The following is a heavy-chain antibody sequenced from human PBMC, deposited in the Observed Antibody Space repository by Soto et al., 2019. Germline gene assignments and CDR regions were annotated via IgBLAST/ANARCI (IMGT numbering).Heavy chain of an antibody. CDR1: GYSFTTYW. Sequence: GESLKISCQSSGYSFTTYWIAWVRQMPGKGLEWMGIIYPGDSDTRYSPSFQGQVTMSADKSISTAYLQWSSLKASDTAIYYCAIHNGTTTGMDVWGQGTTVTVSS. V-gene: IGHV5-51*01. CDR2: IYPGDSDT. CDR3: AIHNGTTTGMDV. J-gene: IGHJ6*01. D-gene: IGHD1-7*01.